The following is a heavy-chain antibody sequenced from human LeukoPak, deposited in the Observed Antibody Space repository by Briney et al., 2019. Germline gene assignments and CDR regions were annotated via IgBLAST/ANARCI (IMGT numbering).Heavy chain of an antibody. J-gene: IGHJ4*02. CDR2: IYPSGTT. V-gene: IGHV4-4*07. Sequence: SETLSLTCTVSGASISSFYWNWVRQPAGKGLERIGHIYPSGTTDYNPSLKTRVSMSIDTSKNQFSLRLSSVTAAYTAVYYCARERPYGGHSGLVDYWGQGTLVTVSS. D-gene: IGHD4-23*01. CDR3: ARERPYGGHSGLVDY. CDR1: GASISSFY.